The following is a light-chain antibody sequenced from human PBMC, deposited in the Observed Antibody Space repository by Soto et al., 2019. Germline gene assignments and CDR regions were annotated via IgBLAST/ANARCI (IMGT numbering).Light chain of an antibody. CDR3: AAWDDSLYGRV. Sequence: QSVLTQPPSASGTPGQRVTISCSGSRSNIGNNPVNWYQQLPGTAPKLLIDSNNQRPSGVPDRFSGSRSGTSASLAISGLQSEDEADYYCAAWDDSLYGRVFGTGTKLT. V-gene: IGLV1-44*01. CDR2: SNN. J-gene: IGLJ1*01. CDR1: RSNIGNNP.